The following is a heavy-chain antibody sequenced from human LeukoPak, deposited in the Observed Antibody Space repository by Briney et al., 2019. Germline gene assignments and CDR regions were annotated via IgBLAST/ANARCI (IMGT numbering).Heavy chain of an antibody. CDR2: IYYSGST. J-gene: IGHJ6*03. CDR3: ARVKKYYDSSGYYSPGDYYYYYMDV. CDR1: GGSISSYY. Sequence: SETLSLTCTVSGGSISSYYWSWIRQPPGKGLEWIGYIYYSGSTNYNPSLKSRVTISVDTSKNQFSLKLSSVTAADTAVYYCARVKKYYDSSGYYSPGDYYYYYMDVWGKGTTVTISS. V-gene: IGHV4-59*01. D-gene: IGHD3-22*01.